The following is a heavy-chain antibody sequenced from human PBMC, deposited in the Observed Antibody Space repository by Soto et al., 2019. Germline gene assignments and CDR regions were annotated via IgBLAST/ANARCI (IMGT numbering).Heavy chain of an antibody. CDR1: GGSLSGYY. Sequence: PSETLSLTCAVYGGSLSGYYWNWIRQPPGKGLEWIGEIDHSGSANSNPSLESRVTISVDTSKNQISLKLSSVTAADSAVYYCATSKYYLTTFGVVHNWFDPWGQGTLVTVSS. CDR2: IDHSGSA. D-gene: IGHD3-3*01. V-gene: IGHV4-34*01. CDR3: ATSKYYLTTFGVVHNWFDP. J-gene: IGHJ5*02.